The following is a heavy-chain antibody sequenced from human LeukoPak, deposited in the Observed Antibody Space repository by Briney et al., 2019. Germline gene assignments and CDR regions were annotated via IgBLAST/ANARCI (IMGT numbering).Heavy chain of an antibody. CDR1: GYSINSGYY. Sequence: SETLSLTCAVSGYSINSGYYWGWIRQPPGKGLGWIGSIYHSGSTYYNPSLKSRVTISVDRSKNQFSLRLSSVTAADTAVYYCATLAAAGRFDSWGEGTLVTVSS. V-gene: IGHV4-38-2*01. CDR2: IYHSGST. J-gene: IGHJ4*02. D-gene: IGHD6-13*01. CDR3: ATLAAAGRFDS.